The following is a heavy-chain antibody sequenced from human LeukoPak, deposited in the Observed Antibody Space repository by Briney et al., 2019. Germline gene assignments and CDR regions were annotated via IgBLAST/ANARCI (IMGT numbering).Heavy chain of an antibody. D-gene: IGHD3-10*01. J-gene: IGHJ4*02. Sequence: ASVKVSCKASGYPFSAHFLNWVRQAPGQGLEWMGNIDTTTGNPRYAQDFTGRFVFSLDTSVSTTYLQITSLKADDTAAYYCVRGTPTPGMDYWGQGTQVTVSS. CDR2: IDTTTGNP. CDR3: VRGTPTPGMDY. CDR1: GYPFSAHF. V-gene: IGHV7-4-1*02.